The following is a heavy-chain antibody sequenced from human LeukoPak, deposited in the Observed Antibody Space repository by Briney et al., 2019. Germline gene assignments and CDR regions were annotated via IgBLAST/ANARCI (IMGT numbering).Heavy chain of an antibody. J-gene: IGHJ3*02. D-gene: IGHD2-21*02. Sequence: GASVKTSGKASDYTFTSKGISWVRRGPGKGLEWMGWISAYNGNTNYAQKLQGRATMTTDTSTRTAYMGLRSLRSDDPAVYYCAREILQESDAFDIWGQGTMVTVSS. V-gene: IGHV1-18*01. CDR1: DYTFTSKG. CDR2: ISAYNGNT. CDR3: AREILQESDAFDI.